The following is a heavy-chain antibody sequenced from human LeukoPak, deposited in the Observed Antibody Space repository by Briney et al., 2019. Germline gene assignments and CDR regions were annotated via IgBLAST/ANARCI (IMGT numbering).Heavy chain of an antibody. J-gene: IGHJ4*02. CDR2: ISDSGDNT. CDR1: GSTFSSYV. V-gene: IGHV3-23*01. Sequence: GGSLRLSCAASGSTFSSYVLSWVRQAPGKGLEWVSGISDSGDNTYYADSVKGRFTISRDNSQNTLHLEMNSLRAEDAAVYFCAKGGSLIDYWGQGTLVSVTS. D-gene: IGHD1-1*01. CDR3: AKGGSLIDY.